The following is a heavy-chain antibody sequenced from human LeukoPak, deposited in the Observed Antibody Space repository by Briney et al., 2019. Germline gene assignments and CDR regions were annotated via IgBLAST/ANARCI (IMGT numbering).Heavy chain of an antibody. CDR3: ARANAGGLDY. D-gene: IGHD1-1*01. Sequence: GGSLRLSCAASGFTFSTYAMHWVRQAPGKGLEWVAVISNDGSNKYYADSVKGRFTISRDNSKNTLYLQMNSLRVEDTAVYYCARANAGGLDYWGQGTLVTVSS. CDR2: ISNDGSNK. J-gene: IGHJ4*02. V-gene: IGHV3-30-3*01. CDR1: GFTFSTYA.